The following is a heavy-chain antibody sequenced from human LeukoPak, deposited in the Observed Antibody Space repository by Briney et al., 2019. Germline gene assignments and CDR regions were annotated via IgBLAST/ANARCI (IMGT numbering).Heavy chain of an antibody. CDR2: IDLIDLDT. Sequence: GEALSFSCKGSGYSFTSYWISWVRQMRRKGREWRGRIDLIDLDTNYNPSFQGHVTISADKYVSTAYLQWSSMKASDTAMYYCARKLVVVAATVIRRFDPWGQGTLVTVSS. V-gene: IGHV5-10-1*01. CDR3: ARKLVVVAATVIRRFDP. J-gene: IGHJ5*02. CDR1: GYSFTSYW. D-gene: IGHD2-15*01.